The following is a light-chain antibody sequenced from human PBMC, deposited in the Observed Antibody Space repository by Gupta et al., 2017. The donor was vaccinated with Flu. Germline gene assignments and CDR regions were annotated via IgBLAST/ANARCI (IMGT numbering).Light chain of an antibody. J-gene: IGKJ5*01. CDR2: GGS. CDR3: PHYTASPPGT. Sequence: EIVLTQSPGTLSLSPGETAALSCRASQSVSRTTLAWYQQKPGQAPRLLLYGGSSRATGIPDRFRGSWYGKDXPLTITXREQEHLPIYYCPHYTASPPGTFGXGTRLDTK. CDR1: QSVSRTT. V-gene: IGKV3-20*01.